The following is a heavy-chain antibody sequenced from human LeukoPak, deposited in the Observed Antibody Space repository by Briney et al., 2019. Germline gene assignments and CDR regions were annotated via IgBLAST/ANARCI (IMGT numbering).Heavy chain of an antibody. CDR2: IYHSGST. Sequence: SETLSLTCTVSGGSISSYYWSWIRQPPGKGLEWIGYIYHSGSTYYNPSLKSRVTISVDRSKNQFSLKLSSVTAADTAVYYCAREGLHYYDSSGYFDYWGQGTLVTVSS. CDR1: GGSISSYY. CDR3: AREGLHYYDSSGYFDY. V-gene: IGHV4-59*12. D-gene: IGHD3-22*01. J-gene: IGHJ4*02.